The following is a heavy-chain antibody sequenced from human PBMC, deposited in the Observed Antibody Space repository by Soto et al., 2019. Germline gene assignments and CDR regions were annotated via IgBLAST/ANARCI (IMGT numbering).Heavy chain of an antibody. CDR1: GFTFSSYA. Sequence: EVQLLESGGGLVQPGGSLRLSCVASGFTFSSYAMSWVRQAPGGGLDYVSSIGYSSSSTYYADSVKGRFTVSRDNSKNTLFLQMNSLRDEDTAVYYCAKQLNVAMINEDGSWGQGTQVTVSS. D-gene: IGHD3-16*01. CDR3: AKQLNVAMINEDGS. J-gene: IGHJ5*02. CDR2: IGYSSSST. V-gene: IGHV3-23*01.